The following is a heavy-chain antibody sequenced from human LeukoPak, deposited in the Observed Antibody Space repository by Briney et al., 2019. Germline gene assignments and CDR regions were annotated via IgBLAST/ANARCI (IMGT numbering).Heavy chain of an antibody. CDR1: GDSIRSSSYS. J-gene: IGHJ5*02. CDR2: INYSGSP. V-gene: IGHV4-39*01. D-gene: IGHD3-10*01. Sequence: SETLSLTCTVPGDSIRSSSYSWGWIRQPPGKGLEWIGTINYSGSPYYNPPLQSRVTMSLDTSKNQVSLKLSSVTAADTAVYYCARQASVVRGVIIPWFDPWGRGTLVTASS. CDR3: ARQASVVRGVIIPWFDP.